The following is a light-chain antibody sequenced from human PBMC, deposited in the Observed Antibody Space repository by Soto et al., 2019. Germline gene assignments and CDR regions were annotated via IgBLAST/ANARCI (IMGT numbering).Light chain of an antibody. CDR2: DAS. V-gene: IGKV1-5*01. Sequence: DIQMTQSPSTLSASVGDRVTITCRASQSISSWLAWYQQKPGKAPKLLIYDASSLESGVPSRFSGSGFGTEITLTINHLQPDDFATYYCQQYNSYSRTFGQGTQVDIK. CDR3: QQYNSYSRT. CDR1: QSISSW. J-gene: IGKJ1*01.